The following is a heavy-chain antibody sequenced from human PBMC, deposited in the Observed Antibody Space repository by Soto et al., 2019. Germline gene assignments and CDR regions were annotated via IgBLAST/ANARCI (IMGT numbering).Heavy chain of an antibody. J-gene: IGHJ6*02. V-gene: IGHV3-30*18. CDR2: ISYDGSNK. CDR1: GFIFSRYG. CDR3: AKDLGSGKHYYYYAMDV. D-gene: IGHD3-10*01. Sequence: QGQLVESGGGVVQPGTSLRLSCEASGFIFSRYGMHWVRQAPGKGLEWVAVISYDGSNKYYAESVKGRFIISRDKSENTVYLQMNSLRAEDTAVYYCAKDLGSGKHYYYYAMDVWGQGTTVTVSS.